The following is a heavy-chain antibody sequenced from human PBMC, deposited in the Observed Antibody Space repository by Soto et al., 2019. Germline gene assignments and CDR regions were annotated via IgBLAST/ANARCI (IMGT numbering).Heavy chain of an antibody. J-gene: IGHJ4*02. D-gene: IGHD5-18*01. CDR3: ARGGGYEVGKGFDA. Sequence: QVQLVQSGAEVKKPGSSVKVSCKASGGTFSSYAISWVRQAPGQGLEWMGGIIPIFGTANYAQKFQGRVTINSDESTSTADTELSSLRSEDTAVDYGARGGGYEVGKGFDAWGQGTLVTVSS. CDR2: IIPIFGTA. V-gene: IGHV1-69*05. CDR1: GGTFSSYA.